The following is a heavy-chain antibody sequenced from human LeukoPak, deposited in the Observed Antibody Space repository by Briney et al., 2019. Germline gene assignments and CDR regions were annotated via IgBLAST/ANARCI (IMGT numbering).Heavy chain of an antibody. D-gene: IGHD2-15*01. V-gene: IGHV3-7*01. J-gene: IGHJ4*02. CDR3: ARRGGRPARPSPIDY. CDR2: IKQDGSQR. Sequence: GGSLRLSCTASGFTFSDYWMTWVRQAPGKGPEWVANIKQDGSQRYYVDSVRDRFTISRDNAKNSLFLQMNGLRAEDTAGYDCARRGGRPARPSPIDYWGQGTLVTGSS. CDR1: GFTFSDYW.